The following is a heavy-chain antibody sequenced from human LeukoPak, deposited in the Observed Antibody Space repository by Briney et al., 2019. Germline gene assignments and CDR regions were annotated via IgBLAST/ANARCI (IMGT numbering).Heavy chain of an antibody. J-gene: IGHJ4*02. CDR3: ARLSIFGVVGFDC. Sequence: SETLSLTCTVSGGSISSSSYYWGWIRQPPGKGLEWIGSIYYSGSTYYNPSLKSRVTISVDTSKNQFSLKLSSVTAADTAVYYCARLSIFGVVGFDCWGQGTLVTVSS. CDR2: IYYSGST. D-gene: IGHD3-3*01. CDR1: GGSISSSSYY. V-gene: IGHV4-39*01.